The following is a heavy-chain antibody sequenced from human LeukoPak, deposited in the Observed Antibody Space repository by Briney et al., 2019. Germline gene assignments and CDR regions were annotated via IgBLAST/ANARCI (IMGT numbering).Heavy chain of an antibody. D-gene: IGHD6-13*01. V-gene: IGHV3-23*01. J-gene: IGHJ4*02. CDR3: AKDLRTSSWYYFDY. CDR2: TSGSGGISGSGGST. Sequence: GGSLRLSCAASGFTFSTYAMSWVRQAPGKGLEWVSATSGSGGISGSGGSTYYADSVKGRFTISRDNSKNTLYLQMNSLRAEDTALYYCAKDLRTSSWYYFDYWGQGTLVTVSS. CDR1: GFTFSTYA.